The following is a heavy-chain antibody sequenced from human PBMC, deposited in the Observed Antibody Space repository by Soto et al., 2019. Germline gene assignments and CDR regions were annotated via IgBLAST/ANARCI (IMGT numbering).Heavy chain of an antibody. J-gene: IGHJ4*02. CDR3: AVGTSSSFYSLNY. CDR2: INWDGDFL. Sequence: EVHLVESGGGLVQPGRSLRLSCAASGITFDDFAMHWVRQAPGKGLEWVSGINWDGDFLDYADSVKGRLTISRDKAKISLYLQMSSLRREDTGVYFCAVGTSSSFYSLNYWGQGTLVTVSS. D-gene: IGHD4-4*01. CDR1: GITFDDFA. V-gene: IGHV3-9*01.